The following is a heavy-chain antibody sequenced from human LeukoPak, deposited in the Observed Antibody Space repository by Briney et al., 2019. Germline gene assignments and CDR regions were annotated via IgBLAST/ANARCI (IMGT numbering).Heavy chain of an antibody. CDR1: GFTFSSYW. J-gene: IGHJ4*02. CDR2: INSDGSST. Sequence: GGSLRLSCAASGFTFSSYWMHWVRQAPGKGLVWVSRINSDGSSTSYADSVKGRFTISRDNAKNTLYLQMNSLRAEDTAVYYCARDCFFTQKTYYDFWSGYYPYYFDYWGQGTLVTVSS. D-gene: IGHD3-3*01. CDR3: ARDCFFTQKTYYDFWSGYYPYYFDY. V-gene: IGHV3-74*01.